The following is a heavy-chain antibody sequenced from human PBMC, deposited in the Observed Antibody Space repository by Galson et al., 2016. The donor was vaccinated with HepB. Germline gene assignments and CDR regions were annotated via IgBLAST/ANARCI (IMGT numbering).Heavy chain of an antibody. V-gene: IGHV3-30-3*01. CDR3: ATMHFYDISGPNRGGAY. CDR2: ISYDGNNT. D-gene: IGHD3-22*01. CDR1: GLTFSNYA. Sequence: SLRLSCAASGLTFSNYAMHWVRQSPGKGLAWVAVISYDGNNTYYADSVKGRFTISRDNSKNTLYLQMNSLKTEDTAVYYCATMHFYDISGPNRGGAYWGQGTLVTVSS. J-gene: IGHJ4*02.